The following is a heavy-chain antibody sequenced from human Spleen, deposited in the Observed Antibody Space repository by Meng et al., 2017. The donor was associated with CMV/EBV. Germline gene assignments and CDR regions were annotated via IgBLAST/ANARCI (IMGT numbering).Heavy chain of an antibody. CDR3: ARVVDGDYLFDY. J-gene: IGHJ4*02. V-gene: IGHV1-2*02. CDR2: INPNSGGT. Sequence: ASVKVSCKASGYTFTGYYMHWVRQAPGQGLEWVGWINPNSGGTNYAQKFQGRVTMTRDTSISTAYMELSRLRSDDTAVYYCARVVDGDYLFDYWGQGTLVTVSS. D-gene: IGHD4-17*01. CDR1: GYTFTGYY.